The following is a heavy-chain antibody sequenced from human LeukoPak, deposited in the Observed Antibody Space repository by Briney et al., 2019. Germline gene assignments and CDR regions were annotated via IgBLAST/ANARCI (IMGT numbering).Heavy chain of an antibody. CDR3: ASPGHSSGWYWVY. D-gene: IGHD6-19*01. J-gene: IGHJ4*02. CDR2: IIPIIGTA. Sequence: EASVKVSCKASGGTFSSYAISWVRHAPGQGLEWMGRIIPIIGTANYAQEFQGRVTITTDESTSTAYMELSSLRSEDTAVYYCASPGHSSGWYWVYWGQGTLVTVSS. V-gene: IGHV1-69*05. CDR1: GGTFSSYA.